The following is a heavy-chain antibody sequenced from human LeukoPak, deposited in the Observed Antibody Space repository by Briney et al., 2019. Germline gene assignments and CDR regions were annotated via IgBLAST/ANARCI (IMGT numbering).Heavy chain of an antibody. Sequence: SGGSLRLSCAASGFTFSSCGFNWVRQAPGKGLEWVSSIGPTGTDRYYADSVRGRFAISRDNAKNSMYLQMDSLRDEYTAVYYCATETIGRHYDYWGQGTLLTVSS. J-gene: IGHJ4*02. CDR3: ATETIGRHYDY. D-gene: IGHD1-14*01. V-gene: IGHV3-21*01. CDR1: GFTFSSCG. CDR2: IGPTGTDR.